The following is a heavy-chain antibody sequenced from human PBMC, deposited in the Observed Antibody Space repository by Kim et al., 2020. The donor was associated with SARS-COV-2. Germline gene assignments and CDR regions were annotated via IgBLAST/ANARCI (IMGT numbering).Heavy chain of an antibody. Sequence: YYADSVQGRFTISRDNSKNTLYLQMNSLRAEDTAVYYCAKDGGGIDAFDIWGQGTMVTVSS. V-gene: IGHV3-30*02. CDR3: AKDGGGIDAFDI. J-gene: IGHJ3*02. D-gene: IGHD6-25*01.